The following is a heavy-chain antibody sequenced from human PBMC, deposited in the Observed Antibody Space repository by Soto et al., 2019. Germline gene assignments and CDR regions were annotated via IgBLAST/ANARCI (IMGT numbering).Heavy chain of an antibody. CDR1: GFTFSRYS. Sequence: SCGAAGFTFSRYSMNWFRQAPGKGLEWVSYISSSSTIYYADSVKGRFTISRDNAKNSLYLQMNSLRAEDTAVYYCASAEYYYETRGWYYCGQGTLVTVSS. CDR3: ASAEYYYETRGWYY. CDR2: ISSSSTI. J-gene: IGHJ4*02. D-gene: IGHD3-22*01. V-gene: IGHV3-48*04.